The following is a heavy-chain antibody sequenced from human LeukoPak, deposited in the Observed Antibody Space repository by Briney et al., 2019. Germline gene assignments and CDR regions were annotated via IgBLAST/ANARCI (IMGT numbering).Heavy chain of an antibody. J-gene: IGHJ4*02. CDR1: GFTFSSYS. CDR3: AGGSSWSGNNY. V-gene: IGHV3-21*01. D-gene: IGHD6-13*01. CDR2: ISSSSSYI. Sequence: PGGSLRLSCAASGFTFSSYSMNWVRQAPGKGLEWVSSISSSSSYIYHADSVKGRFTISRDNAKNSLYLQMNSLRAEDTAVYYCAGGSSWSGNNYWGQGTLVTVSS.